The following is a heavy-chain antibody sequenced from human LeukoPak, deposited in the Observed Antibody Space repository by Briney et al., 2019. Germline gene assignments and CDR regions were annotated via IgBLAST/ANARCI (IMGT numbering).Heavy chain of an antibody. D-gene: IGHD2-15*01. CDR1: GFTFSNSA. V-gene: IGHV3-53*01. CDR2: IYSGGST. CDR3: ARVRSCWY. J-gene: IGHJ4*02. Sequence: PGGSLRLSCVASGFTFSNSAMSWVRQAPGKGLEWVSVIYSGGSTYYADSVKGRFTISRDNSKNTLYLQMNSLRAEDTAVYYCARVRSCWYWGQGTLVTVSS.